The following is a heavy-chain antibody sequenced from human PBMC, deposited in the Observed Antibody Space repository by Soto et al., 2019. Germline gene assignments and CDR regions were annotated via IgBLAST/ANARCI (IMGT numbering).Heavy chain of an antibody. D-gene: IGHD3-9*01. Sequence: VASVKVSCKASGYTFTSYYMHWVRQAPGQGLEWMGIINPSGGSTSYAQKFQGRVTMTRDTSTSTVYMELSSLRSEDTAVYYCAREASSYDILTGYPMTTRFDPWGQGTLVTVSS. CDR2: INPSGGST. CDR3: AREASSYDILTGYPMTTRFDP. V-gene: IGHV1-46*01. CDR1: GYTFTSYY. J-gene: IGHJ5*02.